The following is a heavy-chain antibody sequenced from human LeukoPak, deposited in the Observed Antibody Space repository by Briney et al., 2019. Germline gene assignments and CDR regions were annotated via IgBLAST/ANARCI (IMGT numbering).Heavy chain of an antibody. V-gene: IGHV3-64*01. D-gene: IGHD2-15*01. J-gene: IGHJ3*02. CDR3: AREKGGFDI. CDR2: ISNNGGST. Sequence: GGSLRLSCAASGFTFSAYTMQWVRQAPGKGLEYVSAISNNGGSTYYANSVKGRFTISRDNSKNTLYLQMGSLRAEDMAVYYCAREKGGFDIWGQGAMVTVSS. CDR1: GFTFSAYT.